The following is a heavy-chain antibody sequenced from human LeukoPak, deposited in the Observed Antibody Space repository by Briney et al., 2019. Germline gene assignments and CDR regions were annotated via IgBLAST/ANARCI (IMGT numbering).Heavy chain of an antibody. V-gene: IGHV3-11*01. CDR1: GFTFSDYY. CDR2: ISSSGSTI. Sequence: GGSLRLSCAASGFTFSDYYMSWIRQAPGKGLEWVSYISSSGSTIYYADSVKGRFTISRDNAKNSLYLQMNSLRAEDTAVYYCARAVSVGDLESWFDPWGQGTLVTVSS. J-gene: IGHJ5*02. CDR3: ARAVSVGDLESWFDP. D-gene: IGHD2-15*01.